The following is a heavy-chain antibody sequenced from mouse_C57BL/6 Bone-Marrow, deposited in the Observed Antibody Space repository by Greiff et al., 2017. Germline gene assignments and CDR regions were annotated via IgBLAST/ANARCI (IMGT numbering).Heavy chain of an antibody. V-gene: IGHV5-6*01. J-gene: IGHJ2*01. CDR1: GFTFSSYG. CDR2: ISSGGSYT. CDR3: ARQRGNYYFDY. Sequence: DVHLVESGGDLVKPGGSLKLSCAASGFTFSSYGMSWVRQTPDKRLEWVATISSGGSYTYYPDSVKGRFTISRDNAKNTLYLQMSSLKSEDTAMYYCARQRGNYYFDYWGQGTTLTVSS. D-gene: IGHD2-1*01.